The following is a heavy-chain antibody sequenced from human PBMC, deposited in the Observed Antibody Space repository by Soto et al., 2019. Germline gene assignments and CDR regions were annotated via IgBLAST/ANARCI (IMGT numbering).Heavy chain of an antibody. D-gene: IGHD2-15*01. CDR1: GYTFTSYG. CDR3: ARSPEVAASLMVDP. J-gene: IGHJ5*02. V-gene: IGHV1-18*01. Sequence: QVQLVQSGAEVKKPGASVKVSCKASGYTFTSYGITWVRQAPGQGLEWMGWISAYNGDTNYAQKLEGRVTMTTDTSTSTAYMELRSLRSDDTAVYYCARSPEVAASLMVDPWGQGTLVTVSS. CDR2: ISAYNGDT.